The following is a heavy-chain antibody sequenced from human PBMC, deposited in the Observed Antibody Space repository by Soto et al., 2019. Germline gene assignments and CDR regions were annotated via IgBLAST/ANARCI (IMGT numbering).Heavy chain of an antibody. CDR1: GGSISSGPYS. CDR2: IYHSGST. CDR3: ARRYGGNFDY. D-gene: IGHD3-16*01. J-gene: IGHJ4*02. Sequence: SETLSLTCSVSGGSISSGPYSWGWIRQPPGKGLEWIGEIYHSGSTNYNPSLKSRVTISVDTSKNQFSLKLSSVTAADTAVYYCARRYGGNFDYWGQGTLVTVSS. V-gene: IGHV4-39*07.